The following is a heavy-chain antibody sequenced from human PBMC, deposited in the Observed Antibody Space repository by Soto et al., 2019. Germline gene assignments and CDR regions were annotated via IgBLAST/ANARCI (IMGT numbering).Heavy chain of an antibody. CDR2: IIPVFGTP. CDR3: ARDLEFRDGNISHLDY. D-gene: IGHD3-10*01. J-gene: IGHJ4*02. CDR1: GGTFSDHA. V-gene: IGHV1-69*06. Sequence: QVQLVQSGAEVKKPGSSVKVSCEASGGTFSDHAFNWVRQAPGQGLEWMGGIIPVFGTPNYAQKFQGRVTITADKSTRRIYMELSSLRSEDTAVYYCARDLEFRDGNISHLDYWGQGTLVTVSS.